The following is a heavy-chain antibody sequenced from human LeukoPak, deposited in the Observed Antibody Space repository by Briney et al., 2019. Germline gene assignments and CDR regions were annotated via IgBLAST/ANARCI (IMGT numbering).Heavy chain of an antibody. J-gene: IGHJ4*02. CDR1: GYTFSNYA. Sequence: GGTLIIYCAASGYTFSNYARSWIHQAKGQGLEWVSGISDRGTSRYCSGSSKGRFTISRDNAKNTVHLQMNNLRVEDTAVYFCVRHDSDIPFCGQGALLTVSS. V-gene: IGHV3-23*01. D-gene: IGHD3-9*01. CDR3: VRHDSDIPF. CDR2: ISDRGTSR.